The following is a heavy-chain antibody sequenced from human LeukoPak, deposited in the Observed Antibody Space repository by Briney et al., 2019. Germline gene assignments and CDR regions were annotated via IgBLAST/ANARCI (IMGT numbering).Heavy chain of an antibody. J-gene: IGHJ3*02. CDR2: ISYDGSNK. CDR3: AKDLLPTILDNDAFDI. D-gene: IGHD1-1*01. V-gene: IGHV3-30*18. CDR1: GFTFSSYG. Sequence: GRSLRLSCAASGFTFSSYGMQWVRQAPGKGLEWVALISYDGSNKYYADSVKGRFTISRDNSKNTLYLQMNSLRAEDTAVFYCAKDLLPTILDNDAFDIWGQGTMVTVSS.